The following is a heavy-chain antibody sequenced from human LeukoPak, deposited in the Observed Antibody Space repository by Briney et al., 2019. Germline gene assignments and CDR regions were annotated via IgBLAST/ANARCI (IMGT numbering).Heavy chain of an antibody. CDR2: ISAYNGNT. Sequence: ASVKVSCKASGYTFTSYGISWVRQAPGQGLEWMGWISAYNGNTNYAQKLQGRVTMTTDTSTSTAYMELRSLRSDDTAVYYCAREGPVNWNDGWFDPWGQGTLVTVSS. D-gene: IGHD1-20*01. CDR3: AREGPVNWNDGWFDP. V-gene: IGHV1-18*01. CDR1: GYTFTSYG. J-gene: IGHJ5*02.